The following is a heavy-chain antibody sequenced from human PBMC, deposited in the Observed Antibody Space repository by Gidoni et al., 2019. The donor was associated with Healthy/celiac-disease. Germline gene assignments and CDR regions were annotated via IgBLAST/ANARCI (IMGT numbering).Heavy chain of an antibody. Sequence: EVQLVESGGGLVKPGGSLRLSCAASGFTFRNAWMSWVRQAPGKGLEWVGSIKSKTDGGTTDYAAHVKGRLTISRDDSKNTLHLKMNSLKTEDTAVYDCTTETTDIFFDYWGQGTLVTVSS. J-gene: IGHJ4*02. V-gene: IGHV3-15*01. CDR1: GFTFRNAW. D-gene: IGHD4-17*01. CDR2: IKSKTDGGTT. CDR3: TTETTDIFFDY.